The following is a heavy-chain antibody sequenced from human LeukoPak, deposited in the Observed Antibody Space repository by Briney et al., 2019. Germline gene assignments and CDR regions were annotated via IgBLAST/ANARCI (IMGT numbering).Heavy chain of an antibody. Sequence: GGSLRLSCAASGFTFSSYSINWVRQAPGKGLEWVSYISSSSSTIYYADSVKGRFTISRDNAKNSLYLQMNSLRAEDTAVYYCARLIVVVPAATFDYWGQGTLVTVSS. CDR2: ISSSSSTI. CDR1: GFTFSSYS. D-gene: IGHD2-2*01. CDR3: ARLIVVVPAATFDY. V-gene: IGHV3-48*01. J-gene: IGHJ4*02.